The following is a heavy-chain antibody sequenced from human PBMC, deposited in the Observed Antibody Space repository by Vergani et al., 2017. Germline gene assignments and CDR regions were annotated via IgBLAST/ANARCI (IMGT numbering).Heavy chain of an antibody. CDR2: IRYDGSNK. CDR1: GFTFSSYR. V-gene: IGHV3-30*02. J-gene: IGHJ4*02. Sequence: QVQLVESGGGVVQPGGSLRLSCAASGFTFSSYRMHWVRQAPGKGLEWVAFIRYDGSNKYYADSVKGRFTISRDNSKNTLYLQMNSLRAEDTAVYYCAKDLIYDSSGGFDYWGQGTLVTVSS. D-gene: IGHD3-22*01. CDR3: AKDLIYDSSGGFDY.